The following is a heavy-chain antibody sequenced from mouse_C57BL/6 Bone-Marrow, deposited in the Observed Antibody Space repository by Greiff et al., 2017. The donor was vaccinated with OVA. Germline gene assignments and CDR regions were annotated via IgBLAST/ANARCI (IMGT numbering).Heavy chain of an antibody. V-gene: IGHV5-16*01. CDR1: GFTFSDYY. CDR2: INYDGSST. Sequence: EVQLVESEGGLVQPGSSMKLSCTASGFTFSDYYMAWVRQVPEKGLEWVANINYDGSSTYYLDSLKSRFIISRDNAKNILYLQMSSLKSEDTATYYCARDGEGYAMDYWGQGTSVTVSS. CDR3: ARDGEGYAMDY. J-gene: IGHJ4*01.